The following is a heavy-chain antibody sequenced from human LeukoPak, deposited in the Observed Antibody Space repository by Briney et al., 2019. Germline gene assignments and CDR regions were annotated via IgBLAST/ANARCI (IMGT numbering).Heavy chain of an antibody. CDR2: ISAYNGNT. Sequence: ASVKVSCKASGYTFTSYGISWVRQAPGQGLEWMGWISAYNGNTNYAQKLQGRVTMTTDTSTSTAYMELRSLRSDDTAVYYCARVGGEVDTIFGVVPFDPWGQGTLVTVSS. D-gene: IGHD3-3*01. CDR1: GYTFTSYG. J-gene: IGHJ5*02. V-gene: IGHV1-18*01. CDR3: ARVGGEVDTIFGVVPFDP.